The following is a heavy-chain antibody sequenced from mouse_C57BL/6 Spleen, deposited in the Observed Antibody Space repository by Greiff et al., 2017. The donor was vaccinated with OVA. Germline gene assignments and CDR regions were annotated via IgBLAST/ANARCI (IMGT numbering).Heavy chain of an antibody. CDR1: GYTFTSYW. D-gene: IGHD2-4*01. CDR2: IDPSDSET. CDR3: ARSFRVYDYRSYWYFDV. Sequence: QVQLKQPGAELVRPGSSVKLSCKASGYTFTSYWMHWVKQRPIQGLEWIGNIDPSDSETHYNQKFKDKATLTVDKSSSTAYMQLSSLTSEDSAVYYCARSFRVYDYRSYWYFDVWGTGTTVTVSS. J-gene: IGHJ1*03. V-gene: IGHV1-52*01.